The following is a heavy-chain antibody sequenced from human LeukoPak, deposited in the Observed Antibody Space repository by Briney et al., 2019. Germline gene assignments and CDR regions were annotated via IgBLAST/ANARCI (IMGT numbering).Heavy chain of an antibody. CDR2: ISYDGSNK. CDR1: GFTFSSYG. V-gene: IGHV3-30*18. D-gene: IGHD2/OR15-2a*01. CDR3: AKDFYTAGYYFDY. J-gene: IGHJ4*02. Sequence: GGSLRLSCAASGFTFSSYGMHWVRQAPGKGLEWVAVISYDGSNKYYADSVKGRFTISRDNSKNTLYLQMNSLRAEDTAVYYCAKDFYTAGYYFDYWGQGTLVTVSS.